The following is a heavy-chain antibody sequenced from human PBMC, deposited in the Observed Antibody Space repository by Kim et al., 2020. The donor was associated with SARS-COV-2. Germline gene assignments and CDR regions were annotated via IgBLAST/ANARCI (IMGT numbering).Heavy chain of an antibody. V-gene: IGHV3-23*02. J-gene: IGHJ4*02. Sequence: GGSLRLSCAASQLTLSNFVISWVRQAPGKGLEWVSLITGNGDKTKYVGSVKGRFVISRDISTNTVYLQMNSLRVEDTAIYYCAKCTSSRGCFGLNHDKWGRGTRVTVAS. CDR3: AKCTSSRGCFGLNHDK. D-gene: IGHD2-15*01. CDR1: QLTLSNFV. CDR2: ITGNGDKT.